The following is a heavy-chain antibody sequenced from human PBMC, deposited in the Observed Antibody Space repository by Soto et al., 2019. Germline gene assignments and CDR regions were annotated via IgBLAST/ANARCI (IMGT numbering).Heavy chain of an antibody. V-gene: IGHV3-11*01. CDR3: ARGLHVVVVPAAIGVGMDV. CDR2: ISSSGSTI. J-gene: IGHJ6*02. Sequence: GGSLRLSCAASGFTFSDYYMSWIRQAPGKGLEWVSYISSSGSTIYYADSVKGRFTISRDNAKNSLYLQMNSLRAEDTAVYYCARGLHVVVVPAAIGVGMDVWGPGTTLTVSS. D-gene: IGHD2-2*02. CDR1: GFTFSDYY.